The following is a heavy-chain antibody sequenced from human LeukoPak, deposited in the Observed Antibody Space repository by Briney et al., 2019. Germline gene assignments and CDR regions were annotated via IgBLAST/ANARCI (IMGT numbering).Heavy chain of an antibody. D-gene: IGHD4-17*01. CDR3: AKDGDGDYDPFDY. V-gene: IGHV3-30-3*01. Sequence: GGSLRLSCAASGFTFSSYAMHWVSQAPGKGLEWVAVISYDGSNKYYADSVKGRFTISRDNSKNTLYLQMNSLRAEDTAVYYCAKDGDGDYDPFDYWGQGTLVTVSS. J-gene: IGHJ4*02. CDR1: GFTFSSYA. CDR2: ISYDGSNK.